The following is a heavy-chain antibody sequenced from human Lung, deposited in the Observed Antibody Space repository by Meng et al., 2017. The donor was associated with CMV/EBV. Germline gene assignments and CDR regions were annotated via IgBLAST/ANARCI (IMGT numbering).Heavy chain of an antibody. CDR2: INAGNGNR. CDR1: GYTFTTYA. V-gene: IGHV1-3*01. Sequence: VQSGQSGDECKKPGGSVKVSCKASGYTFTTYAMHWWRQAPGKGLEWMGWINAGNGNRKYSQKFLGRVTITRDTSASTAYMELSSLRSEDTAVYYCARIGDTLTGYYQYIQHWGQGTLVTVSS. D-gene: IGHD3-9*01. CDR3: ARIGDTLTGYYQYIQH. J-gene: IGHJ1*01.